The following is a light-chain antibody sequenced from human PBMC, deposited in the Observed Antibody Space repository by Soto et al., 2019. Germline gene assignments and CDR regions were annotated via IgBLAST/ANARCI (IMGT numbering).Light chain of an antibody. CDR1: QSVSSN. CDR2: DAS. J-gene: IGKJ5*01. CDR3: QQYHNWLIT. V-gene: IGKV3-15*01. Sequence: EIVLTQSPATLSVSPGESATLSCRASQSVSSNLAWHQQKPGQAPRILMYDASTRATGISARFSGSGSGTEFTLTISSLQSEDFAVYYCQQYHNWLITFGQGTRLEIK.